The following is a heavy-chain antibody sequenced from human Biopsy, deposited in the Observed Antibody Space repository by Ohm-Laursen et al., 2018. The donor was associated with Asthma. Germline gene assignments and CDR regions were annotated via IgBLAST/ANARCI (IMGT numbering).Heavy chain of an antibody. J-gene: IGHJ4*02. Sequence: GDSVTVSCKASGGSFSNFAFSWVRQAPGHGLEWMGTILTKFDITSYAEKFQGRVTITADKSTSTTYMELSRLRSEDTAVYYCARSYDTDSYPVLVLDYWGQGTLVTVSS. CDR2: ILTKFDIT. V-gene: IGHV1-69*04. CDR1: GGSFSNFA. CDR3: ARSYDTDSYPVLVLDY. D-gene: IGHD3-22*01.